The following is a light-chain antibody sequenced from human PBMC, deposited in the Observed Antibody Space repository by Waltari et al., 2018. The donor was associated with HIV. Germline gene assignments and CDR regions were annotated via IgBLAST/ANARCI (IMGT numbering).Light chain of an antibody. CDR3: QQYHSTPFT. J-gene: IGKJ3*01. Sequence: DIVMTQSPVSLAVSLGERATINCKSSQRVLYSSNNKNYLAWYQQKPGQPPKLLIYWASTRESGVPDRFSGSGSGTDFTLTISGLQAEDVAVYYCQQYHSTPFTFGPGTKVDIK. CDR1: QRVLYSSNNKNY. CDR2: WAS. V-gene: IGKV4-1*01.